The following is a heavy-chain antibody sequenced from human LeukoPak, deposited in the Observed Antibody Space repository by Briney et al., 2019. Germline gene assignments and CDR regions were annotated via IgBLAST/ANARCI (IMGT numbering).Heavy chain of an antibody. CDR1: GFTVSSSY. J-gene: IGHJ3*02. CDR3: ARYLTGWSSSFDI. V-gene: IGHV3-66*01. D-gene: IGHD6-19*01. Sequence: PGGSLRLSCAASGFTVSSSYMSWVRQAPGKGLEWVSVIYSGGSIYYADSVKGRFTISRGNSKNTLYLQMNSLRAEDTAIYYCARYLTGWSSSFDIWGQGTTVTVSS. CDR2: IYSGGSI.